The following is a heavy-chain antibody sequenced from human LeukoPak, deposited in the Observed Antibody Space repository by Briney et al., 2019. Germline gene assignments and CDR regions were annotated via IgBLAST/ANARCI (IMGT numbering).Heavy chain of an antibody. D-gene: IGHD6-13*01. V-gene: IGHV3-9*01. Sequence: GGSLRLSCAASGFTFDDYAMHWVRQAPGKGLEWVSGISWNSGSIGYADSVKGRFTISRDNAKNSLYLQMNSLRAEGTALYYCAKDISGGAAAANYAFDIWGQGTMVTVSS. CDR3: AKDISGGAAAANYAFDI. CDR1: GFTFDDYA. CDR2: ISWNSGSI. J-gene: IGHJ3*02.